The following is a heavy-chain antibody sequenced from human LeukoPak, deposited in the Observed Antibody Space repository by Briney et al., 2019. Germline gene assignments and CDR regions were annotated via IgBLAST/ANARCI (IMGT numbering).Heavy chain of an antibody. V-gene: IGHV4-59*01. CDR1: GGSISSYY. D-gene: IGHD5-18*01. CDR2: IYYSGST. CDR3: ARDSGYSYGYVY. J-gene: IGHJ4*02. Sequence: SETPSLTCTVSGGSISSYYWSWIRQPPGKGLEWIGYIYYSGSTNYNPSLKSRVTISVDTSKNQFSLKLSSVTAADTAVYYCARDSGYSYGYVYWGQGTLVTVSS.